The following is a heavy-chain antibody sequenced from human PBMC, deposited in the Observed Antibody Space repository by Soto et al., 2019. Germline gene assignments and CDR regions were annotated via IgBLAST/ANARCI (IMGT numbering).Heavy chain of an antibody. Sequence: QVQLVQSGADVKTPGASVRVSCKASGYTFTGYYVHWVREAPGQGLEWMGWINPETGGTSYAQKLQGRVTLSRDTSINTAYLERSRLRFDDAAVYFCARERYQVISDGMDVWGQGTTVTVSS. CDR2: INPETGGT. V-gene: IGHV1-2*02. CDR1: GYTFTGYY. CDR3: ARERYQVISDGMDV. D-gene: IGHD2-2*01. J-gene: IGHJ6*02.